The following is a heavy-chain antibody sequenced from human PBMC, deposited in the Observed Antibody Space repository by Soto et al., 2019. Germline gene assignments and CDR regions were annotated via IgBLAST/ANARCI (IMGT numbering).Heavy chain of an antibody. CDR2: IWYDGSNK. V-gene: IGHV3-33*01. CDR1: GFTFSSYG. CDR3: ARDGGVSWWCLLFDRIPEY. J-gene: IGHJ4*02. Sequence: QVQLVESGGGVVQPGRSLRLSCAASGFTFSSYGMHWVRQAPGKGLEWVAVIWYDGSNKYYADSVKGRFTISRDNSKNTLYLQMNSLRAEDTAVYYCARDGGVSWWCLLFDRIPEYWGQGTLVTVSS. D-gene: IGHD2-21*02.